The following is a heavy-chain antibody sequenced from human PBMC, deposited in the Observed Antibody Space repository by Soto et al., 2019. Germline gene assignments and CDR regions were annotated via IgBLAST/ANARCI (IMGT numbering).Heavy chain of an antibody. D-gene: IGHD1-7*01. V-gene: IGHV4-39*01. CDR2: IYYSGST. CDR1: GGSISSSSYY. J-gene: IGHJ6*02. Sequence: PSETLSLTCTVSGGSISSSSYYWGWIRQPPGKGLEWIGSIYYSGSTYYNPSLKSRVTISVDTSKNQFSLKLSSVTAADTAVYYCARHELELLSGMDVWGQGTTVTVSS. CDR3: ARHELELLSGMDV.